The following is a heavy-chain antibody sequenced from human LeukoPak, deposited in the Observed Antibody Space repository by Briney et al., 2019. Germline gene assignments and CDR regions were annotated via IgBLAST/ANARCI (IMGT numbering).Heavy chain of an antibody. V-gene: IGHV3-53*01. CDR3: AKDQEGSGSYRWGAFDI. Sequence: GGSLRLSCAASGFTVSSNLMTWVRQSPGRGLEWLSSSYSAGATYYADSVKGRFTISRDDAKNSLYLQMNSLRAEDTAVYYCAKDQEGSGSYRWGAFDIWGQGTMVTVSS. D-gene: IGHD1-26*01. J-gene: IGHJ3*02. CDR1: GFTVSSNL. CDR2: SYSAGAT.